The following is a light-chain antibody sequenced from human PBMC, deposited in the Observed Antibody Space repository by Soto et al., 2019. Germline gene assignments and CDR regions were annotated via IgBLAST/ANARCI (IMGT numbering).Light chain of an antibody. V-gene: IGKV3-11*01. CDR1: QSVSSY. Sequence: EIVLTQSPATLSLSPGERATLSCRASQSVSSYLAWYQQKPGQAPRLLIYDASTRATGIPARFSGSGSGTDFTLTISSLEPEDFAVYYGQQRSNWPPWTFGQGTKVESK. J-gene: IGKJ1*01. CDR2: DAS. CDR3: QQRSNWPPWT.